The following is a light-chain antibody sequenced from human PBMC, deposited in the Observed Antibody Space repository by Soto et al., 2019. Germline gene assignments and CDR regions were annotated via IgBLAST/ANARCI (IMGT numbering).Light chain of an antibody. CDR3: SSYTNSITRV. Sequence: QSVLTQPASVSGSPGQSITISCTGTSSDVGGYNFVSWYQQHPGKAPKLMIYEVNNRPSGVSNRFSGSKSGNTASLTISGLQAEDEADYYCSSYTNSITRVFGGGTKLTVL. J-gene: IGLJ3*02. V-gene: IGLV2-14*01. CDR1: SSDVGGYNF. CDR2: EVN.